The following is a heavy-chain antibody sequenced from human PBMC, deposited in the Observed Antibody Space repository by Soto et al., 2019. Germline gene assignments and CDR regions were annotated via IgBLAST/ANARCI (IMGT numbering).Heavy chain of an antibody. CDR1: GFTFSSYA. V-gene: IGHV3-30-3*01. CDR2: ISYDGSNK. D-gene: IGHD2-8*01. J-gene: IGHJ6*02. Sequence: GGSLRLSCAASGFTFSSYAMHWVRQAPGKGLEWVAVISYDGSNKYYADSVKGRFTISRDNSKNTLYLQMNSLRAEDTAVYYCAKSNGVWQDYYYYGMDVWGQGTTVTV. CDR3: AKSNGVWQDYYYYGMDV.